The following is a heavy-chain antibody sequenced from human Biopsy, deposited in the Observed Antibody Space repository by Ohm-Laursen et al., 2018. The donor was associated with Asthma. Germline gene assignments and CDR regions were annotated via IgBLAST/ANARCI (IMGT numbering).Heavy chain of an antibody. D-gene: IGHD3-9*01. CDR1: GFNFSYYS. Sequence: SLRLSCAASGFNFSYYSMIWVRQAPGTGLEWVAAISSGSDYIFYADSVKGRFTISRDNSKNTLYLQMNSLRAEDTAVYYCAKAERYFDWYWFDPWGQGTLVTVSP. CDR3: AKAERYFDWYWFDP. V-gene: IGHV3-21*04. CDR2: ISSGSDYI. J-gene: IGHJ5*02.